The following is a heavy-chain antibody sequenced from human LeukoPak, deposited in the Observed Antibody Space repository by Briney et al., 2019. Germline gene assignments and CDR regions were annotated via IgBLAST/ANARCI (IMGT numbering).Heavy chain of an antibody. Sequence: SQTLSLTCTVSGGSISSGGYYWSWIRQHPGKGLEWIGYIYYSGSTYYNPSLKSRVTISVDTSKNQFSLKLSSVTAADTAVYYCATRRCGGDCYSDYWGRGTLVTVSS. V-gene: IGHV4-31*03. D-gene: IGHD2-21*02. CDR3: ATRRCGGDCYSDY. J-gene: IGHJ4*02. CDR1: GGSISSGGYY. CDR2: IYYSGST.